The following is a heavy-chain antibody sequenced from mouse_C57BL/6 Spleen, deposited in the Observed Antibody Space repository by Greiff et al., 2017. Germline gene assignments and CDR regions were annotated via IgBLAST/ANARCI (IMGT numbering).Heavy chain of an antibody. CDR1: GYTFTSYW. J-gene: IGHJ4*01. D-gene: IGHD2-4*01. V-gene: IGHV1-74*01. CDR2: IHPSDSDT. Sequence: VQLQQPGAELVKPGASVTVSCKASGYTFTSYWMHWVKQRPGQGLEWIGRIHPSDSDTNYNQKFKGKATLTVDKSSSTSYMQLSSLTSEDSAVYYCAIGYDYDGGAMDYWGQGTSVTVSS. CDR3: AIGYDYDGGAMDY.